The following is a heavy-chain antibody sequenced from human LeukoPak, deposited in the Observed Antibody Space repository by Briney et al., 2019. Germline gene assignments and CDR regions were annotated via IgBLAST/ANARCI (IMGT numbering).Heavy chain of an antibody. V-gene: IGHV3-48*01. Sequence: SVKGRFTISRDNAKNSLYLQMKSLRAEGTAVYYCARDLHGDYWGQGTLVTVSS. J-gene: IGHJ4*02. CDR3: ARDLHGDY.